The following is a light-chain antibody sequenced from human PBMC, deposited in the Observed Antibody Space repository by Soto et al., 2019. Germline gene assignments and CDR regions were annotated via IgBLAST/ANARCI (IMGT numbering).Light chain of an antibody. V-gene: IGLV2-14*01. J-gene: IGLJ2*01. CDR2: EVN. CDR1: SSDIGKSKY. Sequence: QSALTQPASVSGSPGQSITFPCTGTSSDIGKSKYVSWFQQLPGEAPRLIIYEVNSRPSGISDRFSGSKSGNSASLTISGLQPEDEITYYCASQTAPNMWIFGGGTQLTVL. CDR3: ASQTAPNMWI.